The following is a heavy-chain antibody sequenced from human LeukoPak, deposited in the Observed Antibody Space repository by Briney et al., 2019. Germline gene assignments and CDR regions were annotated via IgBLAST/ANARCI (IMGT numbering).Heavy chain of an antibody. Sequence: SQTLSPTCTVSGGSISSGDYYWSWIRQPPGKGLEWIGYIHYSESTYYNPSLKSRVTISVDTSKNQVSLKLSSVTAADTAVYYCARGQTTAPCDSGSYYFDFWGQGTLVTVSS. D-gene: IGHD3-10*01. J-gene: IGHJ4*02. CDR1: GGSISSGDYY. CDR3: ARGQTTAPCDSGSYYFDF. CDR2: IHYSEST. V-gene: IGHV4-30-4*01.